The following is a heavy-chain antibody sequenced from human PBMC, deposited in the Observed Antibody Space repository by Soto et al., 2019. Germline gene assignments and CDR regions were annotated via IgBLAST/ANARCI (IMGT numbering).Heavy chain of an antibody. CDR3: ARLTEAVTTFVY. V-gene: IGHV3-7*03. CDR2: INQIGSVK. J-gene: IGHJ4*02. D-gene: IGHD1-1*01. CDR1: GFALSPYW. Sequence: RRLSCEASGFALSPYWMSWVRQAPGKGLEWVASINQIGSVKHYVDSVRGRFTISRDNAKNSLFLQMNSLSAEDTAVYYCARLTEAVTTFVYWGQGTPVTVSS.